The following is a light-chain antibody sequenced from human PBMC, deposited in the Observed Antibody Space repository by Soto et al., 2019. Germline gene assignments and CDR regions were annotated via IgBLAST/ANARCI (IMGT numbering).Light chain of an antibody. CDR3: QNYNSAPLT. V-gene: IGKV1-27*01. Sequence: DIPLTQSPPSLSASLRAGVTIXCRASQGISYYLAWYQQKPGKVPKLLIYAASTLQSGVPSRFSGSGSGTDFTLTISSLQPEDVATYYCQNYNSAPLTFGGGTEVDIK. CDR1: QGISYY. J-gene: IGKJ4*01. CDR2: AAS.